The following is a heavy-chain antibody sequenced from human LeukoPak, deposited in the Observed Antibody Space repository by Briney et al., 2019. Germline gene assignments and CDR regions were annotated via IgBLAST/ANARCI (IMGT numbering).Heavy chain of an antibody. CDR1: GFTFSDHY. J-gene: IGHJ4*02. V-gene: IGHV3-72*01. CDR2: SRNRAKRYTT. Sequence: GGPLRLSCAVYGFTFSDHYMVWVRQAPGKGLECVGRSRNRAKRYTTDYAASVKGRFTISRDDSKSTLYLQINSLETEDTAVYYCSRDATGDHWGQGTLVSVSS. CDR3: SRDATGDH.